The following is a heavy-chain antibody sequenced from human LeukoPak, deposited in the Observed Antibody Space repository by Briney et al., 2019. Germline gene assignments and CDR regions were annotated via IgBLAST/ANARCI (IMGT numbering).Heavy chain of an antibody. J-gene: IGHJ5*02. Sequence: PSETLSLTCTVSGGSISSYYWSWIRQPPGKGLEWIGYIYYSGSTNYNPSLKSRVTISVDTSKNQFSLKLSSVTAADTAVYYCARDLSEYSSSRASVGFDPWGQGTLVTVSS. CDR1: GGSISSYY. V-gene: IGHV4-59*01. CDR3: ARDLSEYSSSRASVGFDP. D-gene: IGHD6-13*01. CDR2: IYYSGST.